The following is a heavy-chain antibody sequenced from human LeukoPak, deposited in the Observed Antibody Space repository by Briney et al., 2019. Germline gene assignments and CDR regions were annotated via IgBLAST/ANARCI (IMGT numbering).Heavy chain of an antibody. Sequence: SVKVSCKASGGTFSSYAISWVRQAPGQGLEWMGGIIPIFGTANYAQKFQGRVTITTDESTSTAYMELSSLRSEDTAVYYCARVAVAGRRGYYMDVWGKGTTITVSS. CDR2: IIPIFGTA. V-gene: IGHV1-69*05. CDR1: GGTFSSYA. J-gene: IGHJ6*03. CDR3: ARVAVAGRRGYYMDV. D-gene: IGHD6-19*01.